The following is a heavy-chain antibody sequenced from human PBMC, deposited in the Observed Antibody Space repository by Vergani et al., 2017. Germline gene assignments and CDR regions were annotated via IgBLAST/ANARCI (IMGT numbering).Heavy chain of an antibody. CDR1: GFTFSSYS. CDR3: ARGGHYDILTGYPSPYYFDY. Sequence: EVQLVETGGGLIQPGGSLRLSCAASGFTFSSYSMNWVRQAPGKGLEWVSSISSSSSYIYYADSVKGRFTISRDNAKNSLYLQMNSLRAEDTAVYYCARGGHYDILTGYPSPYYFDYWGQGTLVTVSS. V-gene: IGHV3-21*01. J-gene: IGHJ4*02. CDR2: ISSSSSYI. D-gene: IGHD3-9*01.